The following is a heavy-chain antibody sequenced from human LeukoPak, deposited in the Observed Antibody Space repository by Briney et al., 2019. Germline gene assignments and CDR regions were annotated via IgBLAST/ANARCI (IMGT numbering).Heavy chain of an antibody. J-gene: IGHJ6*02. V-gene: IGHV3-21*01. D-gene: IGHD3-10*01. CDR1: GFTFSSYS. Sequence: GGSLRLSCAASGFTFSSYSMNWVRQAPGKGLEWVSSISSSSSYIYYADSVKGRFTISRDNAKNSLYLQMNSLRAEDTAVYYCARGVGGSGSYYSYYYYGMDVWGQGTTVTVSS. CDR2: ISSSSSYI. CDR3: ARGVGGSGSYYSYYYYGMDV.